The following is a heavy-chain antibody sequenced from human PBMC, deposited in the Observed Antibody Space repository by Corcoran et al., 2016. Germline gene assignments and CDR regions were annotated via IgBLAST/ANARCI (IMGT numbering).Heavy chain of an antibody. CDR2: IYYSGST. D-gene: IGHD3-9*01. CDR1: GGSISGYY. Sequence: QVQLQESGPGLVKPSETLSLTCTVSGGSISGYYWSWIRQPPGKGLEWIGYIYYSGSTNYSPSLKSRVTMSLDTAKSQFSLKLSSVTAADTAVYYWARGSRMTGRQSQKYYYYGMDVWGQGTTVTVSS. V-gene: IGHV4-59*01. CDR3: ARGSRMTGRQSQKYYYYGMDV. J-gene: IGHJ6*02.